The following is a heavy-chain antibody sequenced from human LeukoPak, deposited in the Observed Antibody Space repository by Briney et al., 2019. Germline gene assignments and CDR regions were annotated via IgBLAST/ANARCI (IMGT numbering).Heavy chain of an antibody. D-gene: IGHD1/OR15-1a*01. J-gene: IGHJ4*02. CDR1: GGSISSSSYY. Sequence: PSETLSLTCTVSGGSISSSSYYWGWIRQPPGKGLEWIGSIYYSGSTYYNPSLKSRVTISVDTSKNQFSLKLSSVTAADTVVYYCARREQEFFDYWGQGSLVT. CDR3: ARREQEFFDY. V-gene: IGHV4-39*01. CDR2: IYYSGST.